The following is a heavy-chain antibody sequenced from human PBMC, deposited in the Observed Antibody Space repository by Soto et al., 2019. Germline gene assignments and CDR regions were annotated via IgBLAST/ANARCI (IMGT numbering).Heavy chain of an antibody. J-gene: IGHJ4*02. CDR2: IHHSGST. D-gene: IGHD6-13*01. CDR3: ARDQGSHPGD. CDR1: GLSISSDNW. Sequence: QVQLQESGPGLVRPSGTVSLTCAVSGLSISSDNWWSWVRQPPGKGLEWIGAIHHSGSTNYNPSLKRRVTMSVVPSKDLFSLTLNSVTAADTAFYYCARDQGSHPGDWGQGTLVSVSS. V-gene: IGHV4-4*02.